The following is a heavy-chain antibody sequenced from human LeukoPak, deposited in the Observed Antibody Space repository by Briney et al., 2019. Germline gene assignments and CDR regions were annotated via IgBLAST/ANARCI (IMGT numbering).Heavy chain of an antibody. Sequence: SGPTLVKPTQTLTLTCTFSGFSLRTSGVGVGWIRQPPGKALEWLALIYWDDDKRYSPSLKSRLTITKDTSKNQVVLTMTNMDPVDTATYYCALLYSGYDYSYWGQGTLVTVSS. CDR3: ALLYSGYDYSY. D-gene: IGHD5-12*01. J-gene: IGHJ4*02. CDR2: IYWDDDK. CDR1: GFSLRTSGVG. V-gene: IGHV2-5*02.